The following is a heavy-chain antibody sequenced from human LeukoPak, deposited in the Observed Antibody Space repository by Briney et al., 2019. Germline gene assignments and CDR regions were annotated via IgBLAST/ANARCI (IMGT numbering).Heavy chain of an antibody. CDR3: AKDNQYSGYDGRDY. CDR2: IRYDGSNK. J-gene: IGHJ4*02. D-gene: IGHD5-12*01. Sequence: GGSLRLSCAASGFTFSSYGMHWVRQAPGKGLEWVAFIRYDGSNKYYADSVKGRFTISRDNSKNTVYLQMNSLRAEDTAIYYCAKDNQYSGYDGRDYWGQGTLVTVSS. V-gene: IGHV3-30*02. CDR1: GFTFSSYG.